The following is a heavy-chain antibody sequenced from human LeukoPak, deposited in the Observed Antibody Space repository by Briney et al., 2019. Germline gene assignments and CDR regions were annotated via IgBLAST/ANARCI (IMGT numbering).Heavy chain of an antibody. J-gene: IGHJ3*01. V-gene: IGHV4-38-2*02. CDR1: TYSISSGYY. Sequence: SETLSLTCTVSTYSISSGYYWGWIRQIPGKGLEWIGRGFHDGDTHYNPSLKSRVTISLDTSKNQVSLRLSSVIAADTALYYCARDSSRDLAFDVWGQGTMVTVSS. CDR2: GFHDGDT. D-gene: IGHD6-13*01. CDR3: ARDSSRDLAFDV.